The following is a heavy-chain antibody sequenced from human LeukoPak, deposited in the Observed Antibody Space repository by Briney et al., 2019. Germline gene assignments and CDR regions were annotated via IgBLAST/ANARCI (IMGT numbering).Heavy chain of an antibody. CDR2: ISAYNGNT. D-gene: IGHD6-13*01. Sequence: GASVKVSCKASGGTFSSYAISWVRQAPGQGLEWMGWISAYNGNTNYAQKLQGRVTMTTDTSTSTAYMELRSLRSDDTAVYYCARGDYGSWYSHYFDYWGQGTLVTVSS. CDR3: ARGDYGSWYSHYFDY. V-gene: IGHV1-18*01. J-gene: IGHJ4*02. CDR1: GGTFSSYA.